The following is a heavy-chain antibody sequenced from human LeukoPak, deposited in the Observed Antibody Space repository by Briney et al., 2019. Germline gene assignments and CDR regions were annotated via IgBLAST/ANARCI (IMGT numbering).Heavy chain of an antibody. D-gene: IGHD3-9*01. CDR2: MNPNSGNT. Sequence: ASVKVFCKASGYTFTTYDINWVRQATGQGLEWMGWMNPNSGNTGYAQKFQGRVTMTGNTSISTAYMELSSLRSEDTAVCYCARDDTLGVDILTGNWGQGTLVTVSS. J-gene: IGHJ4*02. V-gene: IGHV1-8*01. CDR1: GYTFTTYD. CDR3: ARDDTLGVDILTGN.